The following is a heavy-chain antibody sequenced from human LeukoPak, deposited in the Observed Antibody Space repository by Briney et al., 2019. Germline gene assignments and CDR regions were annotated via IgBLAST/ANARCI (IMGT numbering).Heavy chain of an antibody. Sequence: SETLSLTCTVSGGSISSSSYYWGWIRQPPGKGLEWVGSIYYSGSTYYNPSLKRRVTISVDTSKNQFSLKLSSVTAADTAVYYCARIRRDGYKNAYYFDYWGQGTLVTVSS. V-gene: IGHV4-39*01. CDR2: IYYSGST. J-gene: IGHJ4*02. D-gene: IGHD5-24*01. CDR1: GGSISSSSYY. CDR3: ARIRRDGYKNAYYFDY.